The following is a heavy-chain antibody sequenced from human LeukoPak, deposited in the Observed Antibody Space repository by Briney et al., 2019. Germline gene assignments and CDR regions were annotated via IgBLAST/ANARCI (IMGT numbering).Heavy chain of an antibody. CDR1: GYSISSGYY. Sequence: SETLSLTCTVSGYSISSGYYWGWIRQPPGKGLEWIGSGYHIGSTYFNPSLRSRVTILIDIFKNQFSLKMSSVTAADTAIYYCARVGDYGDYVNWFDPWGPGTLVTVSS. D-gene: IGHD4-17*01. J-gene: IGHJ5*02. CDR3: ARVGDYGDYVNWFDP. V-gene: IGHV4-38-2*02. CDR2: GYHIGST.